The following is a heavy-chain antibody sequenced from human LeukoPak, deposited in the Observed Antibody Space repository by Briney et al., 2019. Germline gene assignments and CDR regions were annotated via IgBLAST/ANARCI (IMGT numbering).Heavy chain of an antibody. D-gene: IGHD6-19*01. CDR1: GFTFSSYG. Sequence: PGGSLRLSCAASGFTFSSYGMHWVRQAPGKGLEWVAVIWYNGSNKYYADSVKGRFTISRDNSKNTLYLQMNSLRAEDTAVYYCAKTHSSGWYGDYFDYWGQGTLVTVSS. J-gene: IGHJ4*02. V-gene: IGHV3-33*06. CDR3: AKTHSSGWYGDYFDY. CDR2: IWYNGSNK.